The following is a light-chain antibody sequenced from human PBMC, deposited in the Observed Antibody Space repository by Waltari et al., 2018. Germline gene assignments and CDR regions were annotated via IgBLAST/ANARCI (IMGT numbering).Light chain of an antibody. CDR1: QRIDRW. J-gene: IGKJ4*01. CDR3: QQYHSDLLS. Sequence: DIQMTKSPSTLSASVGDRVTMTCRASQRIDRWLAWYQQKPGKAPRVIIYESSSLESGVPSRFSGSGFGTEFTLTINNLQPDDFATYYCQQYHSDLLSFGGGTRVEIK. V-gene: IGKV1-5*03. CDR2: ESS.